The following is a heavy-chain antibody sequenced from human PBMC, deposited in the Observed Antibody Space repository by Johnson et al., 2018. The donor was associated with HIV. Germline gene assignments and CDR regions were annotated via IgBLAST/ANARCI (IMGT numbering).Heavy chain of an antibody. V-gene: IGHV3-30*18. CDR1: GFTFSSYG. CDR3: AKPNSGYALGLGAFDI. J-gene: IGHJ3*02. CDR2: ISYDGSNK. D-gene: IGHD5-12*01. Sequence: QVQLVESGGGVVQPGRSLRLSCAASGFTFSSYGMHWVRQAPGKGLEWVAVISYDGSNKYYADSVKGRFTISRDNSKNTLYLQMNSLRAEDTAVYYCAKPNSGYALGLGAFDIWGQGTMVTVSS.